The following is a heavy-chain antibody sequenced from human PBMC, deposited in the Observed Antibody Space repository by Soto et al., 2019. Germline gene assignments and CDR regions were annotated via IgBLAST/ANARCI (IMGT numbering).Heavy chain of an antibody. CDR3: AVPDIVATIERVDYPVDY. CDR1: GFTFSDYY. Sequence: GGSLRLSCAASGFTFSDYYMSWIRQAPGKGLEWVSYISSSGSTIYYADSVKGRFTISRDNAKNSLYLQMNSLRAEDTAVYYCAVPDIVATIERVDYPVDYWGQGTLVTVSS. V-gene: IGHV3-11*01. D-gene: IGHD5-12*01. J-gene: IGHJ4*02. CDR2: ISSSGSTI.